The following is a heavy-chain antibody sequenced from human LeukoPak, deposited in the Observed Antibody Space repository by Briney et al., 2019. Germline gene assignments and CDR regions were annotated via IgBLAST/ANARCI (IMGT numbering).Heavy chain of an antibody. CDR3: ARDPGEPYFDY. D-gene: IGHD1-14*01. CDR1: GFTFSSYS. Sequence: GGSLRLSCAASGFTFSSYSMNWVRQAPGKGLEWVSSISSSSSYIYYADSVKGRFTTSRDNAKNSLYLQMNSLRAEDTAVYYCARDPGEPYFDYWGQGTLVTVSS. V-gene: IGHV3-21*01. CDR2: ISSSSSYI. J-gene: IGHJ4*02.